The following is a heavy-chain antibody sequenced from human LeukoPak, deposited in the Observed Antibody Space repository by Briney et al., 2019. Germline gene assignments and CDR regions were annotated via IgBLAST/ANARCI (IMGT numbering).Heavy chain of an antibody. D-gene: IGHD2-2*01. CDR1: GFTFTSSA. Sequence: SVKVSCKASGFTFTSSAVQWVRRARGQRLEWIGWIVVGSGNTNYAQKFQERVTITRDMSTSTAYMELSSLRSEDTAVYYCAADVVVPAALDYWGQGTLVTVSS. CDR2: IVVGSGNT. V-gene: IGHV1-58*01. CDR3: AADVVVPAALDY. J-gene: IGHJ4*02.